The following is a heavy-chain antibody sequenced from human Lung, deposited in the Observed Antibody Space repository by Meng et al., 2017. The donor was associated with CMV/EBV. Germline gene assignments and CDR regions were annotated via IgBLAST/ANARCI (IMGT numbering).Heavy chain of an antibody. J-gene: IGHJ4*02. D-gene: IGHD6-19*01. V-gene: IGHV4-4*02. Sequence: VEVKVSAPVLVKPSGTLSLTCAVSGGSISSSNWWSWVRQPPGKGLEWIGEIYHSGSTNYNPSLKSRVTISVDKSKNQFSLNLSSVTAADTAVYYCARVGQWLPIDYWGQGTLVTVSS. CDR3: ARVGQWLPIDY. CDR1: GGSISSSNW. CDR2: IYHSGST.